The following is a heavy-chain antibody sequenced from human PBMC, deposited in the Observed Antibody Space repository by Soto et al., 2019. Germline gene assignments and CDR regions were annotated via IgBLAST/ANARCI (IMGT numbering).Heavy chain of an antibody. CDR3: AVSPEYYYDSSGYSPLDAFDI. V-gene: IGHV3-21*01. J-gene: IGHJ3*02. CDR2: ISSSSSYI. Sequence: GGSLRLSCAASGFTFSSYSMNWVRQAPGKGLEWVSSISSSSSYIYYADSVKGRFTISRDNAKNSLYLQMNSLRAEDTAVYYCAVSPEYYYDSSGYSPLDAFDIWGQGTMVTVS. D-gene: IGHD3-22*01. CDR1: GFTFSSYS.